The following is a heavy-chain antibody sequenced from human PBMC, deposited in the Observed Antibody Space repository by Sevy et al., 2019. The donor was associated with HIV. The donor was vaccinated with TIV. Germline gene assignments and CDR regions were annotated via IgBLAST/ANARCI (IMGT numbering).Heavy chain of an antibody. J-gene: IGHJ4*02. V-gene: IGHV3-23*01. CDR2: ISGSGGST. Sequence: GGSLRLSCAASGFTFSSYAMSWVRQAPGKGLEWVSAISGSGGSTYYADSVKGRFTISRDNSKNTLYLQMNSLRAEDTAVYYCAKPPGTILGVVNYSDGRDYWGQGTLVTVSS. CDR1: GFTFSSYA. D-gene: IGHD3-3*01. CDR3: AKPPGTILGVVNYSDGRDY.